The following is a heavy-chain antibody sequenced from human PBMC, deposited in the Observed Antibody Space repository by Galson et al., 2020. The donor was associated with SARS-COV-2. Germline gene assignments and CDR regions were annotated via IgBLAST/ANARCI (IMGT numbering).Heavy chain of an antibody. J-gene: IGHJ6*02. CDR1: GFTVSSNY. CDR2: IYSGGST. V-gene: IGHV3-66*02. D-gene: IGHD3-16*01. Sequence: GESLKISCAASGFTVSSNYMSWVRQAPGKWLEWVSVIYSGGSTYYADSVKGRFTISRDNSKNTLYLQMNSLRAEDTAVYYCARDWGQNRPHYYYYYGMDVWGQGTTVTVSS. CDR3: ARDWGQNRPHYYYYYGMDV.